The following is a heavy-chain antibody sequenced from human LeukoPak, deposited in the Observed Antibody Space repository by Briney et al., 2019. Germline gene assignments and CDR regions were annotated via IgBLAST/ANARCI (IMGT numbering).Heavy chain of an antibody. J-gene: IGHJ4*02. D-gene: IGHD3-16*02. Sequence: PGGSLRLSCAVSGVXVSSNHMSWVRQAPGKGLEWVSAIYSGGGTYYADSVKGRSTLSRDISKNTLYLQMNSLRAEDTAVYYCVRDVSWGQGTLVTVSS. V-gene: IGHV3-66*01. CDR1: GVXVSSNH. CDR3: VRDVS. CDR2: IYSGGGT.